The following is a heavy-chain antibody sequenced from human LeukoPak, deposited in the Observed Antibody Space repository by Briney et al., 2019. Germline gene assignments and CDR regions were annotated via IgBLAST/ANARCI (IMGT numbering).Heavy chain of an antibody. CDR3: TGIVY. V-gene: IGHV3-7*01. Sequence: GGSLRLSRAASGFTFSNFCMSWIRQVPGKGLEWVAHIKTDRRERYCVASGKGRFTISRDNPKNSLYLQTNSLSVEDTAVYYCTGIVYWGQGTRVTVSS. CDR2: IKTDRRER. CDR1: GFTFSNFC. J-gene: IGHJ4*02.